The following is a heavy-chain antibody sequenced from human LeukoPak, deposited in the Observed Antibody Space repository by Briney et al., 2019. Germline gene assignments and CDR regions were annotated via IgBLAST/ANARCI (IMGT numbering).Heavy chain of an antibody. CDR1: GGTFSSYA. D-gene: IGHD6-19*01. CDR2: IIPILGIA. Sequence: KVSCKGSGGTFSSYAISWVRQAPGQGLEWMGRIIPILGIANYAQKFQGRVTITADKSTSTAYMELSSLRSEDTAVYYCASIKLGAVAGYYFDYWGQGTLVTVSS. V-gene: IGHV1-69*04. CDR3: ASIKLGAVAGYYFDY. J-gene: IGHJ4*02.